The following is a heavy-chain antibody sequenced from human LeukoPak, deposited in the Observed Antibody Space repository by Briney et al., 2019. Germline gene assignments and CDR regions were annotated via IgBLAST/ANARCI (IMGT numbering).Heavy chain of an antibody. CDR1: GFTFSNYA. CDR3: AKTRGPVAFNPDY. Sequence: GGSLRLSCAASGFTFSNYAMSWVRQVPGKGLEWVSTTSGGDGSTYYADSVKGRFTISRDNSKNTLYLQMNSLRAEDTAKYYCAKTRGPVAFNPDYWGQGSLVTVSS. D-gene: IGHD6-19*01. J-gene: IGHJ4*02. CDR2: TSGGDGST. V-gene: IGHV3-23*01.